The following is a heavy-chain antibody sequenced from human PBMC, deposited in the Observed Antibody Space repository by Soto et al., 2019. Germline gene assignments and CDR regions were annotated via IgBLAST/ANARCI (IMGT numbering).Heavy chain of an antibody. CDR3: ARDLQVGIVATIARGYYYYYCGMDV. CDR2: IIPIFGTA. CDR1: GGTFSSYA. D-gene: IGHD5-12*01. V-gene: IGHV1-69*13. J-gene: IGHJ6*02. Sequence: SVKVSCKXSGGTFSSYAISWVRQAPGQGLEWMGGIIPIFGTANYAQKFQGRVTITADESTSTAYMELSSLRSEDTAVYYCARDLQVGIVATIARGYYYYYCGMDVWGQGTTVTVSS.